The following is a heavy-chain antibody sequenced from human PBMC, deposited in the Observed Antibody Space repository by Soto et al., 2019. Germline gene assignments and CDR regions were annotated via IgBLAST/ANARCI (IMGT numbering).Heavy chain of an antibody. J-gene: IGHJ5*02. CDR1: GYTFTSYA. Sequence: QVQLVQSGAEVKKPGASVKVSCKASGYTFTSYAMHWVRQAPGQRLEWMGWINAGNGNTKYSQKFQGRVTITRDTSASTAYMELSSLRSEDTAVYYCARDKWSLWGALSSSGWFDPWGQGTLVTVSS. D-gene: IGHD3-16*02. CDR3: ARDKWSLWGALSSSGWFDP. V-gene: IGHV1-3*01. CDR2: INAGNGNT.